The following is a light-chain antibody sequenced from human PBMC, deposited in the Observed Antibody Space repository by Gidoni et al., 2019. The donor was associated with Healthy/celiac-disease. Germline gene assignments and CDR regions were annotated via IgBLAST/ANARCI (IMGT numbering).Light chain of an antibody. CDR3: SSYTSSSTVV. J-gene: IGLJ2*01. CDR2: DVS. V-gene: IGLV2-14*03. CDR1: SSDVGGYNY. Sequence: QSALTQPASVSGSPGHSITISCTGTSSDVGGYNYVSWYQQHPGKAPKLMNYDVSNRPSGVSNRFSGSKSGNTASLTISGLQAEDEADYYCSSYTSSSTVVFGGGTKLTVL.